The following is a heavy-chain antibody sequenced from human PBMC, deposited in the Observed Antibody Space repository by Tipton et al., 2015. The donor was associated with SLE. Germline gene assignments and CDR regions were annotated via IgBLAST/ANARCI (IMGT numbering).Heavy chain of an antibody. CDR2: INHSGST. Sequence: LRLSCAASGFTFSSYAMSWIRQPPGKGLEWIGEINHSGSTNYNPSLKSRVTISVDTSKNQFSLKLSSVTAADTAVYYCASSGRERWLQPRDYWGQGTLVTVSS. V-gene: IGHV4-34*01. CDR3: ASSGRERWLQPRDY. D-gene: IGHD5-24*01. J-gene: IGHJ4*02. CDR1: GFTFSSYA.